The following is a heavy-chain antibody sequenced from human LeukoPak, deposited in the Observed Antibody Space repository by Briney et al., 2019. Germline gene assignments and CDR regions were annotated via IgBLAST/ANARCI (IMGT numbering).Heavy chain of an antibody. CDR3: AKEVGWLDDLAQAFGV. V-gene: IGHV3-23*01. CDR2: ISGSGDST. CDR1: GFTFSSYV. Sequence: PGGSLRLSCAASGFTFSSYVINWVRQAPGKGLEWVSAISGSGDSTYYTDSVKGRFTISRDNSKNTLYLQMNSLRAEDTAVYYCAKEVGWLDDLAQAFGVWGQGTMVTVSS. D-gene: IGHD5-12*01. J-gene: IGHJ3*01.